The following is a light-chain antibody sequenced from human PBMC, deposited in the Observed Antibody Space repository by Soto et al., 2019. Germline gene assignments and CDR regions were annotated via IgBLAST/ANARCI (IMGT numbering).Light chain of an antibody. CDR1: QSVSSN. CDR2: GAS. V-gene: IGKV3-15*01. J-gene: IGKJ1*01. CDR3: QQYSYWPRT. Sequence: EIVMTQSPATLSVSRGERATLSCRASQSVSSNLAWYQQKPGQAPRLLIYGASTRATGIPARFSGSGSGTEFTLTISSLQSEDFAVYYCQQYSYWPRTFGQGNKVEIK.